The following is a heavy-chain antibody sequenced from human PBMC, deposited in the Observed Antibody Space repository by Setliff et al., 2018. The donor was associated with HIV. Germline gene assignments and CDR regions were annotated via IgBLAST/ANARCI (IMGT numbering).Heavy chain of an antibody. J-gene: IGHJ4*02. CDR3: ARHPSYSSDHPPLYFDY. V-gene: IGHV4-39*01. CDR2: IYYSGRT. Sequence: TLSLTCTFSGGSISSGAYYWGWIRQPPGKGLEWIGSIYYSGRTYYNPSLKSRLTISVDTSKNHFSLTLNSVTAADTAVYYCARHPSYSSDHPPLYFDYWGQGTLVTAPQ. D-gene: IGHD6-19*01. CDR1: GGSISSGAYY.